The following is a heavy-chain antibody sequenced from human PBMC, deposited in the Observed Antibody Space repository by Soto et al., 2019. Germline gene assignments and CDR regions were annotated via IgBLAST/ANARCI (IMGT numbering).Heavy chain of an antibody. Sequence: SETLSLTCAVSGGYISSGGYSWSWIRQPPGKGLEWIGYMYHSGSTYYNPSLKSRVTISIDRSKNQFSLKLSSVTAADTAVYYCSRVPAYWGQGILVTAPQ. CDR2: MYHSGST. J-gene: IGHJ4*02. CDR3: SRVPAY. CDR1: GGYISSGGYS. V-gene: IGHV4-30-2*01. D-gene: IGHD2-2*01.